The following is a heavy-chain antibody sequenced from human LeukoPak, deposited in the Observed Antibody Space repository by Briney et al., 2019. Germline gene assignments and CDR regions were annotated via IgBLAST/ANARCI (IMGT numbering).Heavy chain of an antibody. V-gene: IGHV7-4-1*02. CDR2: INTNTGNP. D-gene: IGHD3-16*02. Sequence: ASVKVSCKASGYTFTTYAMNWVRQAPGQGLEWMGWINTNTGNPTYAQGFTGRFVFSLDTSVSTAYLQISSLKAEDTAVYYCARIYDYVWGSYRWESDYWGQGTLVTVSS. CDR1: GYTFTTYA. CDR3: ARIYDYVWGSYRWESDY. J-gene: IGHJ4*02.